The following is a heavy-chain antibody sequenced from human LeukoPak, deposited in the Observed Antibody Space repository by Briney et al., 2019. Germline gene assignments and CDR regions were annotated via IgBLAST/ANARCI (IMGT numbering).Heavy chain of an antibody. Sequence: GGSLRLSCEASGFTFSSYSMNWVRQAPGKGLEWVSSISSSSSYIYYADSVKGRFTISRDNAKNSLYLQMNSLRAEDTAVYYCARSYSSSAGSNYWGQGTLVTVSS. CDR1: GFTFSSYS. J-gene: IGHJ4*02. D-gene: IGHD6-6*01. CDR3: ARSYSSSAGSNY. CDR2: ISSSSSYI. V-gene: IGHV3-21*01.